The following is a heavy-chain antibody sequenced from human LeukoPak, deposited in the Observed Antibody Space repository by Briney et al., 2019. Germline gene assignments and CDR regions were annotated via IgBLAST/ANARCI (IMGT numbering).Heavy chain of an antibody. Sequence: ASVKVSCKASRYTFSDYYIHWVRQAPGQGLEWMGWINPKSGGTNYAQKFQGRVTMTRDTSISTAYMELSRLRSDDTAVYYCARAMNSNDWLDPWDQGTLLTVSS. J-gene: IGHJ5*02. V-gene: IGHV1-2*02. CDR1: RYTFSDYY. CDR3: ARAMNSNDWLDP. CDR2: INPKSGGT. D-gene: IGHD3-22*01.